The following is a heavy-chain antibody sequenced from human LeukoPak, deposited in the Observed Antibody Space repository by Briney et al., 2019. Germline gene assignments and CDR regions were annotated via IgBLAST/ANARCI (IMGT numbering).Heavy chain of an antibody. D-gene: IGHD6-13*01. CDR3: ARGNSSSRGFYFDY. CDR1: GFTFSSYA. V-gene: IGHV3-30-3*01. Sequence: PGRPLRLSCAASGFTFSSYAMHWVRQAPGKGLEWVAVISYDGSNKYYADSVKGRSTISRDNSKNTLYLQMNSLRAEDTAVYYCARGNSSSRGFYFDYWGQGTLVTVSS. CDR2: ISYDGSNK. J-gene: IGHJ4*02.